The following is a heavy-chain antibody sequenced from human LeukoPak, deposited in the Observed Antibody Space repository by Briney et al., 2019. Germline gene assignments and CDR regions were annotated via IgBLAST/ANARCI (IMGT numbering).Heavy chain of an antibody. CDR2: INPNSGGT. Sequence: ASVKVSCKASGYTFTSYDINWVRQAPGQGLEWMGRINPNSGGTNYAQKFQGRVTMTRDTSISTAYMELSRLRSDDTAVYYCARLPLTYYYDSSGYPDDYWGQGTLVTVSS. CDR1: GYTFTSYD. V-gene: IGHV1-2*06. J-gene: IGHJ4*02. CDR3: ARLPLTYYYDSSGYPDDY. D-gene: IGHD3-22*01.